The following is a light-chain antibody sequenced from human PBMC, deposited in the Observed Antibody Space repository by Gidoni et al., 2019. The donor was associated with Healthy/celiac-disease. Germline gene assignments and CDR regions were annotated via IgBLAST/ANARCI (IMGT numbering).Light chain of an antibody. V-gene: IGLV2-11*01. CDR2: DVS. CDR3: CSYAGSYPVYV. CDR1: SSDVGGYNY. J-gene: IGLJ1*01. Sequence: QSALTQPRSVSGSPGQSVTISCTGTSSDVGGYNYVSWYQRHPGKAPKLMIYDVSKRPSGVPDRFSGSKSGNTASLTISGLQAEAEADYYCCSYAGSYPVYVFGTGTKVTVL.